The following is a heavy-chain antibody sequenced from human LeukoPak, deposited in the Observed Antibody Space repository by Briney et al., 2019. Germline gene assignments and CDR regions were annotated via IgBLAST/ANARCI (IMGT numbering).Heavy chain of an antibody. V-gene: IGHV4-61*02. Sequence: NPSQTLSLTCTVSSGSISSSNYYWSWIRQPAGKGLEWIGRIYTSGSTNYNPSLNSRVTISVDTSKNQCSLKLTSVTAADTAVYYCARHCGSGMDYFDPWGQGTLVTVSS. CDR1: SGSISSSNYY. CDR2: IYTSGST. D-gene: IGHD3-10*01. J-gene: IGHJ5*02. CDR3: ARHCGSGMDYFDP.